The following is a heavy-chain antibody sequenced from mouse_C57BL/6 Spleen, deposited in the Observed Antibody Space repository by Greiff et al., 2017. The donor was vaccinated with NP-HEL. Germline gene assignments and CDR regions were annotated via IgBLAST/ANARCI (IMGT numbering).Heavy chain of an antibody. J-gene: IGHJ4*01. CDR2: INPYNGGT. D-gene: IGHD1-1*01. V-gene: IGHV1-19*01. CDR1: GYTFTDYY. Sequence: VQLQQSGPVLVKPGASVKMSCKASGYTFTDYYMNWVKQSHGKSLEWIGVINPYNGGTSYNQKFKGKATLTVDKSSSTAYMELNSLTSEDSAVYYCARSYYGSSGYYAMDYWGQGTSVTVSS. CDR3: ARSYYGSSGYYAMDY.